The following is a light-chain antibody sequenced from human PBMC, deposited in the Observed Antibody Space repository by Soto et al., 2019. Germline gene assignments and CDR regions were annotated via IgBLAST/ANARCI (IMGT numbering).Light chain of an antibody. J-gene: IGKJ4*01. CDR3: QQYNDWPLT. CDR2: GAS. Sequence: ETVMTQSPATLSASPGESATLSCGASQSVGTNLGWYQQKPGQAPRLLIYGASTRATGAAARFSGTWSGTEFTLTISSRHSEDFAVYYCQQYNDWPLTFGGGTKVEIK. V-gene: IGKV3-15*01. CDR1: QSVGTN.